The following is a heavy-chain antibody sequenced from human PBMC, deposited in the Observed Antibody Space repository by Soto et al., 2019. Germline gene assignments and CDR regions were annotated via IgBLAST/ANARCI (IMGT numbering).Heavy chain of an antibody. CDR1: GGSLSNYG. D-gene: IGHD2-21*02. CDR2: INAGNGYT. CDR3: ARSIVVVTALDY. J-gene: IGHJ4*02. V-gene: IGHV1-3*01. Sequence: GASVKVSCKASGGSLSNYGISWVRQAPGQRLEWMGWINAGNGYTEYSQKFQDRVTITRDTSASTAYMELSSLRSEDTAVYYCARSIVVVTALDYWGQGTLVTVSS.